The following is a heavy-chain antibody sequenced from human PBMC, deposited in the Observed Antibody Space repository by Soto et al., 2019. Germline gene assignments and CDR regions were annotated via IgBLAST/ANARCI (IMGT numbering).Heavy chain of an antibody. CDR1: GFTFTTYA. CDR2: ISASGDRT. J-gene: IGHJ4*02. V-gene: IGHV3-23*01. D-gene: IGHD3-22*01. Sequence: EVQLLESGGGLVQPGGSLRLSCAASGFTFTTYAMCWVRQAPGKGLEWVSSISASGDRTFYADSVKGRFTISRDNSRNTLHLQMNSLRVEDTAVYYCVKDGDSISRIKPLDYWGQGTLVTVSS. CDR3: VKDGDSISRIKPLDY.